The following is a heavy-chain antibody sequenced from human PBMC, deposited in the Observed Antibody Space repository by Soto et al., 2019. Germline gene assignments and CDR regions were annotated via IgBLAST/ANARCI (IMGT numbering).Heavy chain of an antibody. J-gene: IGHJ4*02. CDR1: GFTFSSYA. D-gene: IGHD2-15*01. V-gene: IGHV3-23*01. CDR2: IDGSGRNT. CDR3: AKDGGSVCSGGTCYFQAPDY. Sequence: PGGSLRLSCAASGFTFSSYAMSWVRQAPGKGLEWVSGIDGSGRNTYYADSVKGRFTISRDNSKNTLSVQMNGLRVEDTALYYCAKDGGSVCSGGTCYFQAPDYWGQGSLITFSS.